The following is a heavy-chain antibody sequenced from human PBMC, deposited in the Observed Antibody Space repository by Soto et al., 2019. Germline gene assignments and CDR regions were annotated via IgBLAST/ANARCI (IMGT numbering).Heavy chain of an antibody. CDR2: ISWNSGSI. D-gene: IGHD3-16*01. CDR3: AKDRGGDDAFDI. V-gene: IGHV3-9*01. CDR1: GFTFDDYA. Sequence: GGSLRLSYAASGFTFDDYAMHWVRQAPGKGLEWVSGISWNSGSIGYADSVKGRFTISRDNAKNSLYLQMNSLRAEDTALYYCAKDRGGDDAFDIWGQGTMVTVSS. J-gene: IGHJ3*02.